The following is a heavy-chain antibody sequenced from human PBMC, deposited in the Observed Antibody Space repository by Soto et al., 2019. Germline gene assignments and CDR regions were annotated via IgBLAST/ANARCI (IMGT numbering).Heavy chain of an antibody. CDR2: MWYDGSYS. CDR1: GFTFRKHV. Sequence: QVLLLESGGGVVQPGTSLRLSCAASGFTFRKHVMHWVRQCTGKGLEWLAAMWYDGSYSYHADSVRGRFTFSRDNSKNTVYVQMKDLRPEDTAVYYCAREADAFDLWGQWTMVIVSS. CDR3: AREADAFDL. V-gene: IGHV3-30*19. J-gene: IGHJ3*01.